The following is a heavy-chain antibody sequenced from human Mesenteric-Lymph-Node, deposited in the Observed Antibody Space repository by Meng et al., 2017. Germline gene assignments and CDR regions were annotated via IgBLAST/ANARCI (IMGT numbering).Heavy chain of an antibody. D-gene: IGHD1-26*01. Sequence: ASVKVSCKASGYTFTSYYMHWVRQAPGQGLEWMGIINPSGDSTYYAQKFQGRVTMTRDTSTTTVYMELSSLRSEDTAVYYCARELVGALDAFDIWGQGTMVTVSS. CDR3: ARELVGALDAFDI. V-gene: IGHV1-46*01. J-gene: IGHJ3*02. CDR1: GYTFTSYY. CDR2: INPSGDST.